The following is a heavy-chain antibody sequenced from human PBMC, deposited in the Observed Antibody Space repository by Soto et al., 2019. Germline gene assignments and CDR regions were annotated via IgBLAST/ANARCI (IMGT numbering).Heavy chain of an antibody. Sequence: ASVKVSCKASGYTFTSYGISWVRQAPGQGLEWMGWISAYNGNTNYAQKLQGRVTMTTDTSTSTAYMELRSLRSDDTAVYYCARDRSSTTACESMDVGGKGPRVTFPS. D-gene: IGHD2-2*01. CDR3: ARDRSSTTACESMDV. J-gene: IGHJ6*04. V-gene: IGHV1-18*04. CDR2: ISAYNGNT. CDR1: GYTFTSYG.